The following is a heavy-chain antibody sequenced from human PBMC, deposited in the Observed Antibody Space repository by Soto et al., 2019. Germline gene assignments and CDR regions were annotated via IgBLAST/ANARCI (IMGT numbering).Heavy chain of an antibody. D-gene: IGHD3-10*01. CDR2: IKQDGSEK. J-gene: IGHJ4*02. CDR1: GFTFSTFW. V-gene: IGHV3-7*01. CDR3: ARAGRPGGPFDY. Sequence: GGSLRLSCAASGFTFSTFWMIWVRQAPGKGLEWVANIKQDGSEKNYVDSMKGRFTISRDNAKNSLYLQMNSLRAEDTAVYFCARAGRPGGPFDYWGQGILVTVPS.